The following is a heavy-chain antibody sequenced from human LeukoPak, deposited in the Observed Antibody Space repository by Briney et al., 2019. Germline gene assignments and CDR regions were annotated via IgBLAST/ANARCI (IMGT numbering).Heavy chain of an antibody. CDR2: ISYDGSNK. D-gene: IGHD5-24*01. CDR3: AKDRRRDGYNFFFY. Sequence: GGSLRLSCAASGFTFSSYGMHWVRQAPGKGLEWVTVISYDGSNKYYADSVKGRFTISRDNSKNTLYLQMNSLRAEDTAVYYCAKDRRRDGYNFFFYWGQGTLVTVSS. J-gene: IGHJ4*02. CDR1: GFTFSSYG. V-gene: IGHV3-30*18.